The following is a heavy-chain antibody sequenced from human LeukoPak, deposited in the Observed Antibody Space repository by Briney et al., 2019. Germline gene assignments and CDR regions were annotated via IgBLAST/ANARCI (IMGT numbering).Heavy chain of an antibody. D-gene: IGHD3-22*01. CDR3: ATAPYDSIGIFDY. CDR2: ISWDGDST. Sequence: GGSLRLSCAASGFTFDDYAMHWVRHAPGKGLECVSLISWDGDSTYYSDSVKGRFTISRDNNKNSLYLQMNSLRTEDTALYYCATAPYDSIGIFDYWGQGTLVTVSS. J-gene: IGHJ4*02. CDR1: GFTFDDYA. V-gene: IGHV3-43D*03.